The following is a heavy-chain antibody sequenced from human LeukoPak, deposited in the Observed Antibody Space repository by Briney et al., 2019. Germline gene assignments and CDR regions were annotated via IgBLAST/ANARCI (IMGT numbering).Heavy chain of an antibody. J-gene: IGHJ4*02. CDR2: ISGSGGRT. CDR3: AKRGVVIRVILVGFHKEAYYFDS. V-gene: IGHV3-23*01. D-gene: IGHD3-22*01. Sequence: GGSLRLSCAVSGITLSNYGMSWVRLAPGKGLEWVAGISGSGGRTNYADSVKGRFTISRDNAKNTLYLQMNSLRAEDTALYFCAKRGVVIRVILVGFHKEAYYFDSWGQGALVTVSS. CDR1: GITLSNYG.